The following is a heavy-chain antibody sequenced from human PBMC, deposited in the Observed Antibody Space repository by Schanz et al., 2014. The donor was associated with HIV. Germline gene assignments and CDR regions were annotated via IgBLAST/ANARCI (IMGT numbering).Heavy chain of an antibody. CDR3: TRGYSGYDSGLDP. J-gene: IGHJ5*02. CDR2: LWFDGSNK. V-gene: IGHV3-33*01. CDR1: GFTFNAYG. D-gene: IGHD5-12*01. Sequence: QVHLVESGGGVVQPGRSQRLSCVTSGFTFNAYGMHWLRQAPGKGLEWVAGLWFDGSNKQYGDSVKGRFTISSDSSKKTVYLEMDSLRADDTAVYYCTRGYSGYDSGLDPWGQGTLVTVSS.